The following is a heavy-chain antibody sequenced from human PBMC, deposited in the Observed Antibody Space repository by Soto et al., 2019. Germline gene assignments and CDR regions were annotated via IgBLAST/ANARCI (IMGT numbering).Heavy chain of an antibody. V-gene: IGHV4-34*01. D-gene: IGHD2-15*01. CDR3: ARGVERDIVVVVDPPGVDYFDY. CDR2: INHSGST. J-gene: IGHJ4*02. CDR1: GGSFSGYY. Sequence: QVQLQQWGAGLLKPSETLSLTCAVYGGSFSGYYWSWIRQPPGKGLEWIGEINHSGSTNYNPSLKSRITISVDTSKKQFSLNMSSVTAADTAVYYCARGVERDIVVVVDPPGVDYFDYWGQGTLVTVSS.